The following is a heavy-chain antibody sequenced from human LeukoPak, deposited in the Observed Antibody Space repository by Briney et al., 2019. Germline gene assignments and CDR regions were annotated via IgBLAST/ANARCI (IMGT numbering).Heavy chain of an antibody. Sequence: SETLSLTCTVSGGSISSSSYYWGWIRQPPGKGLEWIGSIYYSGSTYYNPSLKSRVTISVDTSKNQFSLKLSSVTAADTAVYYCARHQEAMVRGVLYYMDVWGKGTTVTISS. CDR2: IYYSGST. V-gene: IGHV4-39*01. CDR3: ARHQEAMVRGVLYYMDV. J-gene: IGHJ6*03. D-gene: IGHD3-10*01. CDR1: GGSISSSSYY.